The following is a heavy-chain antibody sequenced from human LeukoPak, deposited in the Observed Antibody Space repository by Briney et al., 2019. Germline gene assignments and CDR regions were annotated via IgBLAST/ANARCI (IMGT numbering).Heavy chain of an antibody. D-gene: IGHD3-10*01. CDR1: GFTVSSNY. CDR3: AREPYYGSGSYAFDI. V-gene: IGHV3-53*01. Sequence: GGSLRLSCAASGFTVSSNYMSWVRQAPGKGLEWVSVIYSGGSTYYADSVKGRFTISRDNSKNTLYLQMNSLRAEDTAVYYCAREPYYGSGSYAFDIWGQGTMVTVSS. CDR2: IYSGGST. J-gene: IGHJ3*02.